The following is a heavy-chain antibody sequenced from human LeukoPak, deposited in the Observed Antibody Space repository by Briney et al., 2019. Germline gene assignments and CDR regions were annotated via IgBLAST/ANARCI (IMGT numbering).Heavy chain of an antibody. CDR2: IIPIFGTA. CDR3: AKGSKLPITMIVGGHFQH. V-gene: IGHV1-69*05. CDR1: GGTFSSYA. J-gene: IGHJ1*01. D-gene: IGHD3-22*01. Sequence: SVKVSCKASGGTFSSYAISWVRQAPGQGLEWMGGIIPIFGTANYAQKFQGRVTITTGESTSTAYMELSSLRSEGTAVYYCAKGSKLPITMIVGGHFQHWGQGTLVTVSS.